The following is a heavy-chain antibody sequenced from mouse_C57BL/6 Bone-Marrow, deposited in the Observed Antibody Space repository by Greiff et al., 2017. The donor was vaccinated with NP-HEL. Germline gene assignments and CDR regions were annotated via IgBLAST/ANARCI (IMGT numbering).Heavy chain of an antibody. CDR1: GYSITSGYY. Sequence: VQLKESGPGLVKPSQSLSLTCSVTGYSITSGYYWNWIRQFPGNKLEWMGYISYDGSNNYNPSLKNRISITRDTSKNQFFLKLNSVTTEDTATYYCARAGITPWYFDVWGTGTTVTVSS. CDR2: ISYDGSN. D-gene: IGHD1-2*01. V-gene: IGHV3-6*01. J-gene: IGHJ1*03. CDR3: ARAGITPWYFDV.